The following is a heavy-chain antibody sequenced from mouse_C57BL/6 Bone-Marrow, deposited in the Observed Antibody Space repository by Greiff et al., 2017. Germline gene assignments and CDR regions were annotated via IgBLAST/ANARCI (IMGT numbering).Heavy chain of an antibody. V-gene: IGHV14-4*01. Sequence: EVQLKESGAELVRPGASVKLSCTASGFNITDDSMHWVKQRPEQGLEWIGWFDPENGDTEYASKFQGKATITADTYSNTAYLQRSILTSEDTAVYYVTTLKVYRLPFLGFVDWGQGTLVTVSA. J-gene: IGHJ3*01. CDR3: TTLKVYRLPFLGFVD. CDR1: GFNITDDS. CDR2: FDPENGDT. D-gene: IGHD2-4*01.